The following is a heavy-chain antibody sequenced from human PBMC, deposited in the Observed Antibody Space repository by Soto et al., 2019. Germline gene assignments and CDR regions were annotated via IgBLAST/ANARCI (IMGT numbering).Heavy chain of an antibody. CDR1: GGSISSGGYY. J-gene: IGHJ3*02. D-gene: IGHD5-12*01. Sequence: SETLSLTCTVSGGSISSGGYYWSWIRQHPGKGLEWIGYIYYSGSTYYNPSLKSRVTISVDTSKNQFSLRLSSVTAADTAVYYCAREGRRDGYNSAFDIWGQGTMVTVSS. CDR2: IYYSGST. V-gene: IGHV4-31*03. CDR3: AREGRRDGYNSAFDI.